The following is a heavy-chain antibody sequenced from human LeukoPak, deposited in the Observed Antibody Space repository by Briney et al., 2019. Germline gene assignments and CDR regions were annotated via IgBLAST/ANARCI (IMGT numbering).Heavy chain of an antibody. CDR1: GGSISRGDYY. Sequence: SETLSLTCTVSGGSISRGDYYWSWIRQPPGKGLEWIGYIYYSGSTYYNPSLNSRFTISVDTSKNQFSLKLSSVTAADTAVYYCARVLSGWSFDYWGQGTLVTVSS. CDR2: IYYSGST. CDR3: ARVLSGWSFDY. V-gene: IGHV4-30-4*01. J-gene: IGHJ4*02. D-gene: IGHD6-19*01.